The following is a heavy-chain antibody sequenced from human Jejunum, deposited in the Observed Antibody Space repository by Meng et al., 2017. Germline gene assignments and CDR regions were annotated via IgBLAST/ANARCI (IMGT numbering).Heavy chain of an antibody. CDR1: GGSISSVYW. J-gene: IGHJ4*02. CDR2: IYHSGST. Sequence: QVQLGASGPGLVEPAETLSLPCAVSGGSISSVYWWTWVRQSPGKGLEWIGEIYHSGSTNYNPSLKSRVTISVDKSKNQFSLKLTSVTAADTAVYYCARGGYYSFDYWGQGTLVTVSS. CDR3: ARGGYYSFDY. V-gene: IGHV4-4*02. D-gene: IGHD5-18*01.